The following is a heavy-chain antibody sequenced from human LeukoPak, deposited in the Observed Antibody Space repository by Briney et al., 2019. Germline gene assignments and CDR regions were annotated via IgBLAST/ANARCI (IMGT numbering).Heavy chain of an antibody. V-gene: IGHV1-2*02. CDR1: GYTFTGYY. D-gene: IGHD6-13*01. CDR2: INPNSGGT. Sequence: ASVKVSCKASGYTFTGYYMHWVRQAPGQGLEWMGWINPNSGGTNYAQKFQGRVTMTRDTSISTAYVELSRLRSDDTAVYYCAPVYSSSWYYFDYWGQGTLVTVSS. CDR3: APVYSSSWYYFDY. J-gene: IGHJ4*02.